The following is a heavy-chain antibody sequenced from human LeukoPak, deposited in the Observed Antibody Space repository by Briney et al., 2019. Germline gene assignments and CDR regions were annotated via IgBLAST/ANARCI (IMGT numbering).Heavy chain of an antibody. J-gene: IGHJ4*02. CDR2: ISYDGSNK. V-gene: IGHV3-30-3*01. CDR1: GFTFSSYA. CDR3: ARAAAGREGRGCFDY. Sequence: TGGSLRLSCAASGFTFSSYAMHWVRQAPGKGLEWVAVISYDGSNKYYADSVKGRFTISRDNSKNTLYLQMNSLRAEDTAVYYCARAAAGREGRGCFDYWGQGTLVTVSS. D-gene: IGHD6-13*01.